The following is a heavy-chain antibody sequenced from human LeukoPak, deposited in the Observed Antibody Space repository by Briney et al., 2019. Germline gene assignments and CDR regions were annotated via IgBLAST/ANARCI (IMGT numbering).Heavy chain of an antibody. CDR2: IYHSGST. D-gene: IGHD3-22*01. CDR3: ARARIYYYDIHAVGAFDI. V-gene: IGHV4-30-2*01. CDR1: GGSISSGGYY. Sequence: SETLSLTCTVSGGSISSGGYYWSWIRQPPGKGLEWIGYIYHSGSTYYNPSLKSRVTISVDRSKNQFSLKLSSVTAADTAVYYCARARIYYYDIHAVGAFDIWGQGTMVTVSS. J-gene: IGHJ3*02.